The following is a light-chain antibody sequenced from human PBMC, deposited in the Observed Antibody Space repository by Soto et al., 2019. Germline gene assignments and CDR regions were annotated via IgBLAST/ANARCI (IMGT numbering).Light chain of an antibody. Sequence: EIVLTQSPVTLSLSPGERSTLSCRASRSFASSYLGWYQQKPGQATRLLIYAASTRATGIPDRFSGSGSATDFPLTISRLEPEDAAVYYCQHYYSSPPYTFGQGTKLEIK. V-gene: IGKV3-20*01. J-gene: IGKJ2*01. CDR1: RSFASSY. CDR2: AAS. CDR3: QHYYSSPPYT.